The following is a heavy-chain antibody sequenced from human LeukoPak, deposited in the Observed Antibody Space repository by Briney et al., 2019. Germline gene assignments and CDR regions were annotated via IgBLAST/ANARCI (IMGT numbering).Heavy chain of an antibody. CDR1: GFTYSHYG. CDR3: AKDAQRGFDYSNSLES. J-gene: IGHJ5*01. V-gene: IGHV3-33*06. CDR2: IWSDGTQK. D-gene: IGHD4-11*01. Sequence: GGSLILSCAASGFTYSHYGMHWVRQAPGKGLEWVAVIWSDGTQKYYGDAVKGRFTISRDNSMKTPFLQMNSLRGDDTAVYYCAKDAQRGFDYSNSLESWGQGTLVTVSS.